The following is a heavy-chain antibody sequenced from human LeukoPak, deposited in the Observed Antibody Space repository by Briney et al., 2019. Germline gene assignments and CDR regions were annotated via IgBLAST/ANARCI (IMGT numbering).Heavy chain of an antibody. CDR3: AKKGYAGSGTYSYYFDY. D-gene: IGHD3-10*01. CDR2: IRYDGSNK. Sequence: GGSLRLSCAASGFTFSSYGMHWVRQAPGKGLEWVAFIRYDGSNKYYADSVKGRFTISRDNSENTLYLQMNSLRVEDTAVYYCAKKGYAGSGTYSYYFDYWGQGTLVTVSS. V-gene: IGHV3-30*02. J-gene: IGHJ4*02. CDR1: GFTFSSYG.